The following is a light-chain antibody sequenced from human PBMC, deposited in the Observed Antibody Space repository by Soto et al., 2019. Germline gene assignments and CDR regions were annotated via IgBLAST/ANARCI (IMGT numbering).Light chain of an antibody. V-gene: IGLV2-14*01. Sequence: QSALTQPASVSGSPGQSITISCTGTSSDVGGYNYVSWYQQHPGKAPKLMIYEVSNRPSGVSNRFSGSKSGNTASLTISGGQAEDEEDYYCSSYTSSSIDDVFGTGTKVTVL. CDR1: SSDVGGYNY. J-gene: IGLJ1*01. CDR3: SSYTSSSIDDV. CDR2: EVS.